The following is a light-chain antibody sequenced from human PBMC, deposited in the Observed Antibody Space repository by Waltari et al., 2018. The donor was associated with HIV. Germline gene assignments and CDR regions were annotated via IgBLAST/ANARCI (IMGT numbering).Light chain of an antibody. Sequence: DIQLTPSPSFLSASVGDTVTITCRASQGISNYLAWYQQKPGNAPKLLIFAASTLQTGVPSRFSGSGFGTEFTLTISSLHPEDFATYSCQQLDTYPRTFGQGTKVEIK. CDR3: QQLDTYPRT. V-gene: IGKV1-9*01. J-gene: IGKJ1*01. CDR1: QGISNY. CDR2: AAS.